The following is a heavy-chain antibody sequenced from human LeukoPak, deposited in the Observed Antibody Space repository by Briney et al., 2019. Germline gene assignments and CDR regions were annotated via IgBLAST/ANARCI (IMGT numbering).Heavy chain of an antibody. D-gene: IGHD5-12*01. CDR1: GGSFSDYY. J-gene: IGHJ6*03. CDR2: INHSGST. Sequence: SETLSLTCAVYGGSFSDYYWSWIRQPPGKGLEWIGEINHSGSTNYNPSLKSRVTISVDRSKNQFSLNLSSVTAADTAVYYCARVPHSGYDSRYYYYMDVWGKGPTVTGSS. V-gene: IGHV4-34*01. CDR3: ARVPHSGYDSRYYYYMDV.